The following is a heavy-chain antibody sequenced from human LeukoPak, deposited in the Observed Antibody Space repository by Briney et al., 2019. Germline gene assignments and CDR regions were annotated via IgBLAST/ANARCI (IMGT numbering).Heavy chain of an antibody. Sequence: GGSLRLSCAASGFTFSTYNMNWVRQAPGKGLEWASSITSSSSYTFYADSVKGRFTISRDNAKNSLYLQMNSLRVEDTAVYYCTRDPRNLDYWGQGTLVTVSS. CDR3: TRDPRNLDY. D-gene: IGHD1-14*01. J-gene: IGHJ4*02. CDR1: GFTFSTYN. CDR2: ITSSSSYT. V-gene: IGHV3-21*04.